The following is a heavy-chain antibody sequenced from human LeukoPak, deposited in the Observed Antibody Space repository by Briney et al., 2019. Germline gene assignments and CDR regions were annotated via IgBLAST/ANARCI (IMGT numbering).Heavy chain of an antibody. J-gene: IGHJ4*02. CDR3: ARDTTYYYGSGSDY. CDR1: GFTFSSYS. V-gene: IGHV3-21*01. D-gene: IGHD3-10*01. CDR2: ISSSSSYI. Sequence: GGSLRLSCAASGFTFSSYSMNWARQAPGKGLEWVSSISSSSSYIYYADSVKGRFTISRDNAKNSLYLQMNSLRAEDTAVYYCARDTTYYYGSGSDYWGQGTLVTVSS.